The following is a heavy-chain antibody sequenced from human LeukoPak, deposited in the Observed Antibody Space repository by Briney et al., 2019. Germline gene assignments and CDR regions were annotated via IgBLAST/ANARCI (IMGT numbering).Heavy chain of an antibody. V-gene: IGHV3-23*01. CDR3: AKDLSEYSGSPTAFDF. D-gene: IGHD1-26*01. CDR1: GFTFSSYA. CDR2: ISGSGGST. J-gene: IGHJ4*02. Sequence: PGGSLRLSCAASGFTFSSYAMSWVRQAPGKGLEWVSAISGSGGSTYYADSVKGRFTISRDNSKNTLYLQMNSLRAEDTAVYYCAKDLSEYSGSPTAFDFWGQGTLVTVSS.